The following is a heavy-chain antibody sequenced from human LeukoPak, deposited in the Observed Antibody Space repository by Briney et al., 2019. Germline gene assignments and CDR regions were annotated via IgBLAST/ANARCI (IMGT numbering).Heavy chain of an antibody. V-gene: IGHV4-30-4*08. Sequence: SQTLSLTCTVSGGSISSGGYYWSWIRQHPGKGLEWIGYIYYSGSTNYNPSLKSRVTISVDTSKNQFSLKLSSVTAADTAVYYCARAGPIVVVLAALGGFDPWGQGTLVTVSS. CDR2: IYYSGST. J-gene: IGHJ5*02. D-gene: IGHD2-15*01. CDR3: ARAGPIVVVLAALGGFDP. CDR1: GGSISSGGYY.